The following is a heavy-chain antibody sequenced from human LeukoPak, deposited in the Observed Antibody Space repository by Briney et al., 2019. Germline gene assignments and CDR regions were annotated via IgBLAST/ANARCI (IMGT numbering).Heavy chain of an antibody. CDR1: GYTFTSYG. D-gene: IGHD3-16*01. CDR3: ARDPRNYVDY. Sequence: ASVKVSCKASGYTFTSYGLSWVRQAPGQGLEWMGWINPNSGATNSAQKFQDRVTLTRDASISTAYMELSSLRSDDTAVYYCARDPRNYVDYWGQGTLVTVPS. CDR2: INPNSGAT. V-gene: IGHV1-2*02. J-gene: IGHJ4*02.